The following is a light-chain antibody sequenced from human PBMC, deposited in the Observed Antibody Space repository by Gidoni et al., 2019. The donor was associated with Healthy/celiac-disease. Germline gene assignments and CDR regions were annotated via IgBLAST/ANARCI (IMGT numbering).Light chain of an antibody. CDR1: QSVSSN. J-gene: IGKJ1*01. V-gene: IGKV3-15*01. CDR3: QQYNNWWT. CDR2: GAS. Sequence: EIVMTQSPATLSVSPGERATLSCRASQSVSSNLAWYQQKPGQAPRLLIYGASTRATGIPARFRGSGSGTEFTLTISSLQSEDFAVYYCQQYNNWWTFGQXTKVEIK.